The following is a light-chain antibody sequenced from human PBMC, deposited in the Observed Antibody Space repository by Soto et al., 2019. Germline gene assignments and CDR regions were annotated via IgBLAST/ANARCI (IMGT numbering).Light chain of an antibody. CDR3: SSYTSSSTRVV. Sequence: QSALTQPASVSGSPGQSITISCTGTSSDVGGYNYVSWYQQHPGKAPKLMIYAVTDRPSGVSSRFSGSKSGNTASLTISGLQAEDEADYYCSSYTSSSTRVVFGGGTKLTVL. CDR1: SSDVGGYNY. CDR2: AVT. J-gene: IGLJ2*01. V-gene: IGLV2-14*01.